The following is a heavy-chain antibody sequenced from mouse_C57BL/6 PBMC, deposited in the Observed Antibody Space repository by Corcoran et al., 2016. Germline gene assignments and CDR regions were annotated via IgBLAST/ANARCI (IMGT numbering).Heavy chain of an antibody. CDR3: VRDSNWYFDV. J-gene: IGHJ1*03. CDR2: INTYSGVP. CDR1: GYTFTTYG. V-gene: IGHV9-3*01. Sequence: QIELVQSAPELKKPGETVKISCKASGYTFTTYGMSWVKQAPGKGLKWMGWINTYSGVPTYADDFKGRFAFSLETSASTAYLQINNLKNEDTATYFCVRDSNWYFDVWGTGTTVTVSS. D-gene: IGHD2-5*01.